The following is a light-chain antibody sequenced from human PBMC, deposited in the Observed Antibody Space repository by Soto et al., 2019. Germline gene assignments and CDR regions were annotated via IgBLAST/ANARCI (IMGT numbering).Light chain of an antibody. CDR2: SAS. Sequence: EIVLTQSPGTLSLSPGERATLSCRASQSVTITDFAWYQQKPGQAPRLLIYSASIRATDIPDRFSGSGSGTDFTLTISRLEPEDFAVYYCQQYGRSPWTVGQGTKVDIK. J-gene: IGKJ1*01. CDR3: QQYGRSPWT. V-gene: IGKV3-20*01. CDR1: QSVTITD.